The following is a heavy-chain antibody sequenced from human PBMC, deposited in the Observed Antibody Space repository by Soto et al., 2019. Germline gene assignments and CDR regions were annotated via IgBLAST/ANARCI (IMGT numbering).Heavy chain of an antibody. CDR3: ARGDAWTNEAFDI. D-gene: IGHD5-12*01. CDR2: IWKAGSKK. Sequence: QVQLVESGGGVVQPGQSLRLSCAASGFTVSNYGMHWVRHAPGKGLEWVAVIWKAGSKKYYRDSVKGRFTISRDKSKNTLELQMSSPRGDHTALYDCARGDAWTNEAFDIWGQGTMVTVSS. J-gene: IGHJ3*02. V-gene: IGHV3-33*01. CDR1: GFTVSNYG.